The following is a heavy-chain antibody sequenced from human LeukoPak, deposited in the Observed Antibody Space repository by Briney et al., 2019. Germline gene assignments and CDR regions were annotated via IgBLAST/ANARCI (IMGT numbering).Heavy chain of an antibody. CDR3: ASPSSRLGSGWYYFDY. J-gene: IGHJ4*02. CDR2: IYSGGST. D-gene: IGHD6-19*01. Sequence: GGSLRLSCAASGFTVSSNYMSWVRQAPGKGLEWVSVIYSGGSTYYADSVKGRFTISRDNSKNTLYLQMNSLRAEDTAVYYCASPSSRLGSGWYYFDYWGQGTLVTVSS. V-gene: IGHV3-53*01. CDR1: GFTVSSNY.